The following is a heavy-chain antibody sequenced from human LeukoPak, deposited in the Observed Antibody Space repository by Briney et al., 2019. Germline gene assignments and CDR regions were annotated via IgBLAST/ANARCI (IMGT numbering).Heavy chain of an antibody. Sequence: SQTLSLTCTVSGASLSSGGHYWNWIRQHPVKGLEWIGHIHFSGSTYYNPSLQSRVTISVDTSKSQFTLNLSSVTAADTAVYYCARDGESGFSYLFDNWGQGTLVTVSS. CDR1: GASLSSGGHY. CDR3: ARDGESGFSYLFDN. D-gene: IGHD5-12*01. V-gene: IGHV4-31*03. CDR2: IHFSGST. J-gene: IGHJ4*02.